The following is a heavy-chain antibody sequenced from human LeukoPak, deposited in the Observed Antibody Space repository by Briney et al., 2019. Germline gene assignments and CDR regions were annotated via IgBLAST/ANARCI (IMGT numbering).Heavy chain of an antibody. V-gene: IGHV4-34*01. CDR2: INHSGST. D-gene: IGHD5-18*01. CDR1: GGSFTGYS. CDR3: ARRPSYPDY. Sequence: PSETLSLTCAVYGGSFTGYSWTWIRQPPGKGLEWIGEINHSGSTNYNPSLTSRVTISVDTSKNQFSLKMTSVTAAGTAVYFCARRPSYPDYWGQGTLVTVSS. J-gene: IGHJ4*02.